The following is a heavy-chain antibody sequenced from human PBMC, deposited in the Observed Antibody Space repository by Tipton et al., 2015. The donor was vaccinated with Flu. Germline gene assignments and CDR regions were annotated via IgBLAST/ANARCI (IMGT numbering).Heavy chain of an antibody. J-gene: IGHJ4*02. CDR2: LYHSGST. CDR3: ARGPRLSVLGMVGDLDY. CDR1: GYSISSGYY. Sequence: TLSLTCTVSGYSISSGYYWDWIRQPPGKGLEWIGSLYHSGSTYYNPSLKSRVTMSLDTSKNQFSLKLSSVIAADTAVYYCARGPRLSVLGMVGDLDYWGQGTLVTVSS. V-gene: IGHV4-38-2*02. D-gene: IGHD3-10*02.